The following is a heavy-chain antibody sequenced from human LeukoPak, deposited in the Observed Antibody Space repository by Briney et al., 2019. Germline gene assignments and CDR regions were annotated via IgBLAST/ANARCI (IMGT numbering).Heavy chain of an antibody. CDR2: INPNSGGT. J-gene: IGHJ4*02. CDR1: GYTFTGYY. V-gene: IGHV1-2*02. CDR3: ARGPSGWYDSSGYCPDY. D-gene: IGHD3-22*01. Sequence: ASVKVSCMASGYTFTGYYMHWVRQAPGQGLEWMGWINPNSGGTNYAQTFQGRVTMTRDTSISTAYMELSRLRSDDTAVYYCARGPSGWYDSSGYCPDYWGQGTLVTVSS.